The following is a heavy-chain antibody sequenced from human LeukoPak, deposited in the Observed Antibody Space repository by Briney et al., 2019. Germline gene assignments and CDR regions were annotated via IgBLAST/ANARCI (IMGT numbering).Heavy chain of an antibody. D-gene: IGHD1-1*01. Sequence: SQTLSLTCALSGDSVSINSAAWNWVRQSPSRGLEWLGRTYYRSKWYTYYAVSVKSRISINRDTSKNQISLQLNSVTPEDTAVYYCARSTGPIDYWGQGTLVTVSS. CDR3: ARSTGPIDY. CDR1: GDSVSINSAA. J-gene: IGHJ4*02. V-gene: IGHV6-1*01. CDR2: TYYRSKWYT.